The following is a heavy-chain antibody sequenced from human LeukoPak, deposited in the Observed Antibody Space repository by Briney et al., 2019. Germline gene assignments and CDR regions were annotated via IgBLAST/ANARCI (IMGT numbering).Heavy chain of an antibody. CDR3: AKGIRGSGSYGFDS. CDR1: GFTFSSYA. D-gene: IGHD3-10*01. Sequence: PGGSLRLSCAASGFTFSSYAMSWVRQAPGKGLEWVSGISGSGSSTYYADSVKGRFTISRDNSKNTLYLLMNSLRAEDTALYYCAKGIRGSGSYGFDSWGQGTLVTVSS. J-gene: IGHJ4*02. CDR2: ISGSGSST. V-gene: IGHV3-23*01.